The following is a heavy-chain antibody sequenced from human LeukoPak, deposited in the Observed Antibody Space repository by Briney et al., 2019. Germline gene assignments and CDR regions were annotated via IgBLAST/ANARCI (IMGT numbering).Heavy chain of an antibody. J-gene: IGHJ4*02. Sequence: SETLSLTCSVSGDSISNYYWSWIRQPPGKGLEWIGYIFYSGSANYNPSLKSRVSMSVDTSKNQFSLKLTSVTAADTAVYYCARHFRDLATISGDSFDYWGQGTLVTVSS. V-gene: IGHV4-59*08. CDR1: GDSISNYY. CDR3: ARHFRDLATISGDSFDY. CDR2: IFYSGSA. D-gene: IGHD5-24*01.